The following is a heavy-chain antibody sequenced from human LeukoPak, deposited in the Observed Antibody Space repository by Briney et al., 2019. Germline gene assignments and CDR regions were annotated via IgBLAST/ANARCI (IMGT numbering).Heavy chain of an antibody. D-gene: IGHD4-23*01. CDR1: GFTFSSHG. V-gene: IGHV3-33*03. J-gene: IGHJ3*02. CDR2: IWYDGSNK. CDR3: VRWADSRASDI. Sequence: GRSLRLSCAASGFTFSSHGMHWVRQAPGKGLEWVAVIWYDGSNKYYTDSVKGRFTISRDNSKNTLYLQMNSLRGVDTAVYYCVRWADSRASDIWGQGTMVTVSS.